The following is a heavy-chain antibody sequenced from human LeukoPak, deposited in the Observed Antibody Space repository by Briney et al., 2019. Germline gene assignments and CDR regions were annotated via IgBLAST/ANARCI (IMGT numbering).Heavy chain of an antibody. CDR1: GGTFSSYA. Sequence: ASVKVSCKASGGTFSSYAISWVRQAPGQGLEWMGRINPNSGGTNYAQKFQGRVTMTRDTSISTAYMELGRLRSDDTAVYYCARATGDAVGSAFDIWGQGTMVTVSS. V-gene: IGHV1-2*06. J-gene: IGHJ3*02. CDR2: INPNSGGT. CDR3: ARATGDAVGSAFDI. D-gene: IGHD7-27*01.